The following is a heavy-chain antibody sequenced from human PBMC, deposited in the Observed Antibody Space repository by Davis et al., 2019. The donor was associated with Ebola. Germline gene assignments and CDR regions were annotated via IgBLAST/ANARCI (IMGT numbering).Heavy chain of an antibody. D-gene: IGHD3-10*01. CDR1: GYTFTSYY. V-gene: IGHV1-46*01. Sequence: ASVKVSCKASGYTFTSYYMHWVRQAPGQGLEWMGIINPSGGSTSYAQKLQGRVTMTTDTSTSTAYMELRSLRSDDTAVYYCARAPTWSQINYYCFDYWGQGTLVTVSS. CDR2: INPSGGST. J-gene: IGHJ4*02. CDR3: ARAPTWSQINYYCFDY.